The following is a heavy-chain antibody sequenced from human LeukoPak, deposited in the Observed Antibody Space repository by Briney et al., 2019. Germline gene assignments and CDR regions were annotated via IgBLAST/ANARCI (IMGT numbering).Heavy chain of an antibody. CDR1: GYTFTSYD. J-gene: IGHJ4*02. V-gene: IGHV1-8*01. CDR3: AREGKKYYDFWSGYQIGTYYFDY. CDR2: MNPNXXNT. D-gene: IGHD3-3*01. Sequence: ASVKVSCKASGYTFTSYDINWVRQATGQXXXXMGWMNPNXXNTGYAQKFQGRVTMTRNTSISTAYMELSSLRSEDTAVYYCAREGKKYYDFWSGYQIGTYYFDYWGQGTLVTVSS.